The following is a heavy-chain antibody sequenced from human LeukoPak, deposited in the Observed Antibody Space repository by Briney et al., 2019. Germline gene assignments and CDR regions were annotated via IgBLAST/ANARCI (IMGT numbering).Heavy chain of an antibody. CDR2: INPNTGVT. Sequence: ASVKVSCKASGYTFTAYYIHWVRQAPGQGLEWMGLINPNTGVTKFAQRFRGRVTMSRDTSVSTAYMELNRLTSDDTAVYYCARGDYGRADPWGQGSLVTVSS. CDR3: ARGDYGRADP. D-gene: IGHD4-17*01. V-gene: IGHV1-2*02. CDR1: GYTFTAYY. J-gene: IGHJ5*02.